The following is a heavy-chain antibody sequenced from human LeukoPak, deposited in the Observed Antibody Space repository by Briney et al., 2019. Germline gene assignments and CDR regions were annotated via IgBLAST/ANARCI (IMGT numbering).Heavy chain of an antibody. V-gene: IGHV3-7*01. CDR1: GFTFTTYW. CDR2: IKPDGSEK. Sequence: GGSLRLSCAPSGFTFTTYWMSWVRQAPGKGLEWLANIKPDGSEKNYVDSVRGRFTISRDNAKTSLYLEMNSLRAEDTAVYYCARGAWYYMYWGKGILVSVCS. CDR3: ARGAWYYMY. J-gene: IGHJ4*02. D-gene: IGHD6-19*01.